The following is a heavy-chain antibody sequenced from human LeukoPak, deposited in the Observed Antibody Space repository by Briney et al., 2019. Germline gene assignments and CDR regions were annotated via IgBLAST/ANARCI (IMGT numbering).Heavy chain of an antibody. J-gene: IGHJ4*02. CDR1: GFTFSSYA. D-gene: IGHD6-19*01. V-gene: IGHV3-23*01. CDR3: AKPPHIAVAGNNDY. Sequence: GGSLRLSCAASGFTFSSYAMSWVRQAPGKGLEWVSANSGSGGSTYYADSVKGRFTISRDNSKNTLYLQMNSLRAEDTAVYYCAKPPHIAVAGNNDYWGQGTLVTVSS. CDR2: NSGSGGST.